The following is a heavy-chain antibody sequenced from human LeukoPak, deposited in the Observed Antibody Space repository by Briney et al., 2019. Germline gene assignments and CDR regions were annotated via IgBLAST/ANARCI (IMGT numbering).Heavy chain of an antibody. CDR1: GFTFSSYP. CDR3: AARPLMPPRFDD. Sequence: GGSLRLSCTGSGFTFSSYPMSWVRQAPGKGLQWVSAISGTGGTSCYADSVKGRFTISRDNSKTTLYLQMDSLRAEDTAIYYCAARPLMPPRFDDWGQGTLVTVSS. V-gene: IGHV3-23*01. J-gene: IGHJ4*02. D-gene: IGHD2-2*01. CDR2: ISGTGGTS.